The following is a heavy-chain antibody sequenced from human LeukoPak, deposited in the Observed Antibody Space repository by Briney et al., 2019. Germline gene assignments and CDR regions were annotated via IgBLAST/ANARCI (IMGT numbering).Heavy chain of an antibody. Sequence: SVKVSCQTSGYTFTDYFVHWVRQAPGQGLEWMGGIIPIFGTANYAQKFQGRVTITADESTSTAYMELSSLRSEDTAVYYCARDTSNWFDPWGQGTLVTVSS. CDR1: GYTFTDYF. V-gene: IGHV1-69*13. J-gene: IGHJ5*02. CDR2: IIPIFGTA. CDR3: ARDTSNWFDP.